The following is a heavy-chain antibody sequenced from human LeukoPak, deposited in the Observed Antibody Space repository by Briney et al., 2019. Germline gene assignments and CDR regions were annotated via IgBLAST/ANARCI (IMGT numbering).Heavy chain of an antibody. CDR3: ARDEVVPAAIHIARGWFDP. CDR2: IIPIFGTA. Sequence: EASVKVSCKASGGTFSSYAISWVRQAPGQGPEWMGGIIPIFGTANYAQKFQGRVTITADESTSTAYMELSSLRSEDTAVYYCARDEVVPAAIHIARGWFDPWGQGTLVTVSS. J-gene: IGHJ5*02. D-gene: IGHD2-2*02. V-gene: IGHV1-69*01. CDR1: GGTFSSYA.